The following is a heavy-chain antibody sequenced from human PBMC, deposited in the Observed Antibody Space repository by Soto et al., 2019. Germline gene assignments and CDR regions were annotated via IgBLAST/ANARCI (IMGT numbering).Heavy chain of an antibody. V-gene: IGHV3-15*01. J-gene: IGHJ4*02. CDR2: IKSKTDGGTT. Sequence: GGSLRLSCAASGFIFSNAWMSWVRQAPGKGLEWVGRIKSKTDGGTTDYAAPVKGRFTISRDDSKNTLYLQMNSLKTEDTAVYYCTTDHRYDFWSGYYLFDYWGQGTLVTVSS. CDR1: GFIFSNAW. D-gene: IGHD3-3*01. CDR3: TTDHRYDFWSGYYLFDY.